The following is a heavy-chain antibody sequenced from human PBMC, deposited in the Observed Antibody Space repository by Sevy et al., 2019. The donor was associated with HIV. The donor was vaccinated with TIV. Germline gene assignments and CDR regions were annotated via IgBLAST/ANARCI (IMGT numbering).Heavy chain of an antibody. Sequence: GGSLRLSCAASGFTFSSYAMSWVRQAPGKGLEWVSAISGSGGSTYCADSVKGRFTISRDNSKNTLYLQMNSLRAEDTAVYYCAIACASIVGATLDYWGQGTLVTVSS. CDR3: AIACASIVGATLDY. V-gene: IGHV3-23*01. CDR1: GFTFSSYA. J-gene: IGHJ4*02. CDR2: ISGSGGST. D-gene: IGHD1-26*01.